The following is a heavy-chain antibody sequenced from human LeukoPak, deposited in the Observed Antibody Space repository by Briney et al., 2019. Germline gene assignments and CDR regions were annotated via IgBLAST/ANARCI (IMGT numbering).Heavy chain of an antibody. CDR3: ARHGYSYGFDY. CDR1: GGSISSYY. Sequence: SETLSLTCTVSGGSISSYYWSWIRQPPGKGLKWIGYIYYSGSTNYNPSLKSRVTISVDTSKNQFSLKLSSVTAADTAVYYCARHGYSYGFDYWGQGTLVTVSS. D-gene: IGHD5-18*01. V-gene: IGHV4-59*08. CDR2: IYYSGST. J-gene: IGHJ4*02.